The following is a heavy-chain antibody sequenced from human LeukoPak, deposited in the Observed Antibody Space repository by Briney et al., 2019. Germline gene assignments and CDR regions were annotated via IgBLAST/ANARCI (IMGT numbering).Heavy chain of an antibody. D-gene: IGHD3-3*01. CDR1: GFTFSSYG. CDR3: AKGDYDFWSGYWSHYGMDV. CDR2: ISYDGSNK. Sequence: GGSLRLSCAASGFTFSSYGMHWVRQAPGKGMEWVAVISYDGSNKYYADSVKGRFTISRDNSKNTLYLQMNSLRAEDTAVYYCAKGDYDFWSGYWSHYGMDVWGQGTTVTVSS. V-gene: IGHV3-30*18. J-gene: IGHJ6*02.